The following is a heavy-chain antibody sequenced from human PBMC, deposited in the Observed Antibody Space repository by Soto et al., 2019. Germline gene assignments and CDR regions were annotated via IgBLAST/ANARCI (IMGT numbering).Heavy chain of an antibody. D-gene: IGHD2-2*02. V-gene: IGHV1-18*01. CDR1: GYTFTSYG. CDR2: ISAYNGNT. Sequence: QVQLVQSGAEVKKPGASVKVSCKASGYTFTSYGISWVRQAPGQGLEWMGWISAYNGNTNYAQKLQGRVNMTTDTSTSTAYMELRSLRSDDTAVYYCARDTCSSTSCYSGYNWFDPWGQGTLVTVSS. J-gene: IGHJ5*02. CDR3: ARDTCSSTSCYSGYNWFDP.